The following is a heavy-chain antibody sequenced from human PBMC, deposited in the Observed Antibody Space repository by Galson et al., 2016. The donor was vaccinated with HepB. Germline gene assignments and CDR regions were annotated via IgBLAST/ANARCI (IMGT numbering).Heavy chain of an antibody. J-gene: IGHJ2*01. D-gene: IGHD3-10*01. CDR1: GGSINSDY. CDR3: ARDSAGSFDL. CDR2: IYYSGST. Sequence: SETLSLTCTVTGGSINSDYSSWIRRPPGRGLEWIGYIYYSGSTNYNPSLKSRVTLSVDTSKNQFSLKLTSVTAADTAVYYCARDSAGSFDLWGRGTLVTVSS. V-gene: IGHV4-59*01.